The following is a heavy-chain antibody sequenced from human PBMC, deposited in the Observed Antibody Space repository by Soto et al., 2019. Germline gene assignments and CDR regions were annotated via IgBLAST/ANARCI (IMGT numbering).Heavy chain of an antibody. CDR2: IYTGGTT. D-gene: IGHD5-12*01. CDR3: HGYGY. V-gene: IGHV3-53*01. Sequence: EVPLVESGGGLIQPGGSLRLSCVVSGFTVSSSNYMSWVRQAPGKGLEWVSVIYTGGTTYYADSVKGRFTISRDNSKNTLYLQMNSLRAEDTAVYYCHGYGYWGQGTLVTLSS. CDR1: GFTVSSSNY. J-gene: IGHJ4*02.